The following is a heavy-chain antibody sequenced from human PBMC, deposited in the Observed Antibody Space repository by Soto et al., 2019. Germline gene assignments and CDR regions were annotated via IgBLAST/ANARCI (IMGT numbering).Heavy chain of an antibody. J-gene: IGHJ4*02. V-gene: IGHV3-21*01. D-gene: IGHD6-19*01. Sequence: EVQLVESGGGLVKPGGSLRLSCAASGFTFSSYSMSWVRQAPGKGLEWLSFISSSSSYIKNADSVKGRFTISRDNAKDSLYLQMNSLRAEDTAVYYCAREGSGWDFEYWGQGTLVTVSS. CDR2: ISSSSSYI. CDR1: GFTFSSYS. CDR3: AREGSGWDFEY.